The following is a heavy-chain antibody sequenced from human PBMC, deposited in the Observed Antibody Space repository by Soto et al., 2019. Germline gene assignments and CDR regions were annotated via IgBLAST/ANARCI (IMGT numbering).Heavy chain of an antibody. CDR1: GLPFRNNP. J-gene: IGHJ4*02. V-gene: IGHV3-23*01. D-gene: IGHD6-13*01. Sequence: EVQLLESGGGLVQPGGSRSLSFAASGLPFRNNPVTWVRQAPGKGLKWVSTISGSGGSTYYADSVKGRFTISRDNSKNTLYLQMNSLRAEDTAVYYCAKDQGSSWYEIDYWGQGTLVTVSS. CDR2: ISGSGGST. CDR3: AKDQGSSWYEIDY.